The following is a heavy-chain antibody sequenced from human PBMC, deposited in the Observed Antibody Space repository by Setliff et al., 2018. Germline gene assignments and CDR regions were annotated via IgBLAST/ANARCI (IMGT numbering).Heavy chain of an antibody. CDR2: IQTTGST. Sequence: SETLSLTCRVSGGSVSTFYWTWIRQPPGRGLEWIGYIQTTGSTNYNPSLKSRVTMSVDTSKNLFSLKLNSVTAADTALYYCARHVKVATEYFDCWGQGILVTVSS. CDR1: GGSVSTFY. J-gene: IGHJ4*02. V-gene: IGHV4-4*08. CDR3: ARHVKVATEYFDC. D-gene: IGHD5-12*01.